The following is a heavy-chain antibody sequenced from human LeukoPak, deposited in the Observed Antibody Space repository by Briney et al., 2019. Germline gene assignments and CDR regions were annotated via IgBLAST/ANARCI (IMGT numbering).Heavy chain of an antibody. D-gene: IGHD5-18*01. CDR1: GGSFSGYY. CDR3: ARVGDTARGGFDY. J-gene: IGHJ4*02. V-gene: IGHV4-34*01. CDR2: INHSGST. Sequence: SETLSLTCAVYGGSFSGYYWSWIRQPPGKGLEWIGEINHSGSTNYNPSLKSRVTISVDTSKNQFSLRLSSVTAADTAVYYCARVGDTARGGFDYWGQGTLVTVSS.